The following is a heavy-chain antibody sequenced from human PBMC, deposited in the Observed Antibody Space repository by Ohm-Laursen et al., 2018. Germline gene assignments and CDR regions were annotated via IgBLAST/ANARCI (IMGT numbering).Heavy chain of an antibody. CDR3: ASSGWYAYYFDY. J-gene: IGHJ4*02. CDR1: GFTFSSYT. D-gene: IGHD6-19*01. CDR2: ISSSSIYI. V-gene: IGHV3-21*01. Sequence: SLRLSCAASGFTFSSYTMHWVRQAPGKGLEWVSSISSSSIYIYYADSVKGRFTISRDNAKNSLYLQMNSLRAEDMAVYYCASSGWYAYYFDYWGQGTLVTVSS.